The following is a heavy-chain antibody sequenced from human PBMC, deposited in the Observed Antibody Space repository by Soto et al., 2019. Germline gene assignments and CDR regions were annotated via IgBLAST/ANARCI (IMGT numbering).Heavy chain of an antibody. CDR2: ISYDGSNK. CDR3: AKDRGPVRENTDFDY. V-gene: IGHV3-30*18. J-gene: IGHJ4*02. Sequence: GGSLRLSCAASGFTFSSYGMHWVRQAPGKGLEWVAVISYDGSNKYYADSVKGRFTISRDNSKNTLYLQMNSLRAEDTAVYYCAKDRGPVRENTDFDYWGQGTLVTVSS. D-gene: IGHD2-2*02. CDR1: GFTFSSYG.